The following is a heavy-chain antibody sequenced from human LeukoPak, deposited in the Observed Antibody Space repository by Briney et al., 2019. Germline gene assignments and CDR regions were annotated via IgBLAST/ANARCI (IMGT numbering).Heavy chain of an antibody. CDR3: ARGYCSGGSCSPFDY. CDR2: IYYSGST. D-gene: IGHD2-15*01. Sequence: SETLSLTCTVSGGSISSYYWSWIRQPPGKGLEWIGYIYYSGSTNYNPSLKSRVTISVDTSKNQFSLKLSSVTAADTAVYYCARGYCSGGSCSPFDYWGQGTLVTVSS. J-gene: IGHJ4*02. CDR1: GGSISSYY. V-gene: IGHV4-59*01.